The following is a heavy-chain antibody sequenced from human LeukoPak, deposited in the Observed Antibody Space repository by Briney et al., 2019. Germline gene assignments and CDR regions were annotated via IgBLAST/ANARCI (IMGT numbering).Heavy chain of an antibody. CDR3: ARFYGDYPFYYYYYYGMDV. CDR1: GVPITGFY. D-gene: IGHD4-17*01. Sequence: PSETLSLTCSVSGVPITGFYWAWIRQPAGGGLEWLGRIYASGSTNYNPSLKSRVTISVDTSKNQFSLKLSSVTAADTAVYYCARFYGDYPFYYYYYYGMDVWGQGTTVTVSS. CDR2: IYASGST. V-gene: IGHV4-4*07. J-gene: IGHJ6*02.